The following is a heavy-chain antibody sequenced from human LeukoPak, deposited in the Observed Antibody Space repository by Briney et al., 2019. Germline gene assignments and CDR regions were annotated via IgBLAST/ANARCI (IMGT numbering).Heavy chain of an antibody. J-gene: IGHJ5*02. CDR2: IRSKAYGGTT. CDR3: TRDKVRSSSSNWFDP. CDR1: GVTVSNNY. Sequence: PGGSLRLSCAASGVTVSNNYMTWVRQAPGKGLEWVGFIRSKAYGGTTEYAASVKGRFTISRDDSKSIAYLQMNSLKTEDTAVYYCTRDKVRSSSSNWFDPWGQGTLVTVSS. V-gene: IGHV3-49*04. D-gene: IGHD6-6*01.